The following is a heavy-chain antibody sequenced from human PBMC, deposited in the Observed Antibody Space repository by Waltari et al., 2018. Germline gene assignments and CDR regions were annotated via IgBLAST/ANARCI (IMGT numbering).Heavy chain of an antibody. V-gene: IGHV3-74*03. Sequence: EVQLVESGGGLVQPGGSLSLHVAAFAFTFRSFCMQWLRQAPGKGLWWVSRINLDGSRKTYADSVKGRFTISRDNAKNTLSLQMNSLRAEDTAVYYCARGSFLEWLGGMDVWGQGTTVSVS. J-gene: IGHJ6*02. CDR1: AFTFRSFC. CDR3: ARGSFLEWLGGMDV. D-gene: IGHD3-3*02. CDR2: INLDGSRK.